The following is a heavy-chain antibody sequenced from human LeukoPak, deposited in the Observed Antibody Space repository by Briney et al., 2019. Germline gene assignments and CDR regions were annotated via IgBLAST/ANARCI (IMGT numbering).Heavy chain of an antibody. CDR1: GFTFSSYT. Sequence: GGSLRLSCAASGFTFSSYTMSWVRQAPGKGLEWVAVMSYDGSNKYYVDSAKGRFTISRDNSKNTLYLQMNSLRAEDTAVYYCARETSKKLLVAIDYWGQGTLVTVSS. D-gene: IGHD1-26*01. V-gene: IGHV3-30*03. CDR3: ARETSKKLLVAIDY. J-gene: IGHJ4*02. CDR2: MSYDGSNK.